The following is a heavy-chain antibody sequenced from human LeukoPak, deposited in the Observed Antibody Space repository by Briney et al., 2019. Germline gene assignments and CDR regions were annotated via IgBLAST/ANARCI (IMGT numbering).Heavy chain of an antibody. CDR3: AREQSYSEEIVVVNPPFDY. Sequence: GGSLRLSCAASGFTFSSYGMNWVRQAPGKGLEWVSSISSSGTYIYFADPVKGRFTISRDNAKNSLYLQMNSLRAEDTALYYCAREQSYSEEIVVVNPPFDYWGQGTLVTVSS. CDR2: ISSSGTYI. J-gene: IGHJ4*02. V-gene: IGHV3-21*01. CDR1: GFTFSSYG. D-gene: IGHD2-21*01.